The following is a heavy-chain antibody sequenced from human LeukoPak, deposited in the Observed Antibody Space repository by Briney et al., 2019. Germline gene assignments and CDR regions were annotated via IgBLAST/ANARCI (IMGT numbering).Heavy chain of an antibody. CDR3: AREGLGVDTAGNWFDP. CDR1: GGPISSGGYY. CDR2: IYYSGST. V-gene: IGHV4-31*03. Sequence: SETLSLTCTVSGGPISSGGYYWSWIRQHPGKGLEWIGYIYYSGSTYYNPSLKSRVTISVDTSKNQFSLKLSSVTAADTAVYYCAREGLGVDTAGNWFDPWGQGTLVTVSS. D-gene: IGHD5-18*01. J-gene: IGHJ5*02.